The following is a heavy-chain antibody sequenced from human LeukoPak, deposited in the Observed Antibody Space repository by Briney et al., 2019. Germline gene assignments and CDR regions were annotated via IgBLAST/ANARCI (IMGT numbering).Heavy chain of an antibody. CDR2: MSYDGSNK. J-gene: IGHJ4*02. V-gene: IGHV3-30-3*01. Sequence: GGSLRLSCAASGFTFSSYAMHWVRQAPGKGLEWVAVMSYDGSNKYYADSVKGRFTISRDNSKNTLYLQMNSLRAEDTAVYYCARAGTGYSYGFFDYWGQGTLVTVSS. CDR1: GFTFSSYA. CDR3: ARAGTGYSYGFFDY. D-gene: IGHD5-18*01.